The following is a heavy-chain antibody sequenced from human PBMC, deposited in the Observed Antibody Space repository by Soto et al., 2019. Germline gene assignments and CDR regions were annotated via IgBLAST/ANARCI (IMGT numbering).Heavy chain of an antibody. V-gene: IGHV2-5*01. Sequence: SGPTLVNPTHTLTRTCTVSGFSLGTTAVGVGWVRQPPGKSLEWLGLIYWNDEKRYSPSLKTRLTITKDASKKQVVLTMIKMDPVDKATYYCGHWGYSNGWSDHWGQGSPV. D-gene: IGHD6-19*01. CDR1: GFSLGTTAVG. J-gene: IGHJ5*02. CDR2: IYWNDEK. CDR3: GHWGYSNGWSDH.